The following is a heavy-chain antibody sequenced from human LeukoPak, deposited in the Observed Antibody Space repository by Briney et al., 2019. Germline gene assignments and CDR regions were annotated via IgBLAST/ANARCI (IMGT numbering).Heavy chain of an antibody. J-gene: IGHJ4*02. CDR3: ARGTMATTLDY. V-gene: IGHV3-21*04. CDR1: GFTFNTYS. Sequence: GGSLRLSCAASGFTFNTYSMNWVRQAPGKGLEWVSSISSSSSYIYYADSVKGRFTISRDNAKDSVYLQMNSLRAEDTAVYYCARGTMATTLDYWGQGTLVTVSS. D-gene: IGHD5-24*01. CDR2: ISSSSSYI.